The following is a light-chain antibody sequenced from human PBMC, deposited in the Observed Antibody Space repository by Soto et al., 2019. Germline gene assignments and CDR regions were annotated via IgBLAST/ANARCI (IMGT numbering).Light chain of an antibody. CDR3: QQYGSSPPYT. J-gene: IGKJ2*01. CDR2: GAS. CDR1: QSVSSSY. Sequence: EIVLTQSPGTLSLSPGERATLSCRASQSVSSSYLAWYQQKPGQAPRLLIYGASSRATGIADRFSGSGSGKDFTHPISRLEPEDFAVYYCQQYGSSPPYTFGQGTKQEIK. V-gene: IGKV3-20*01.